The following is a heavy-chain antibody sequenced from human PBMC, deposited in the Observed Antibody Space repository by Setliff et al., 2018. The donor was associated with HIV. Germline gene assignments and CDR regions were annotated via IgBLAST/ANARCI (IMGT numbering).Heavy chain of an antibody. V-gene: IGHV3-33*01. Sequence: GGSLRLSCAASGFTFSNYGMHWVRQAPGKGLEWVAVIWYDGSNKYYADSVKGRFTISRDNAKNSLYLQMNSLRAEDTALYYCARIVRRGIANSYYFDYWGQGTLVTVSS. CDR2: IWYDGSNK. CDR1: GFTFSNYG. D-gene: IGHD6-13*01. J-gene: IGHJ4*02. CDR3: ARIVRRGIANSYYFDY.